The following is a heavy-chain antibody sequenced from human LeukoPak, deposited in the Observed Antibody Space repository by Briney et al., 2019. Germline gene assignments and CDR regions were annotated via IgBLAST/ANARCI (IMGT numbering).Heavy chain of an antibody. CDR3: ARDSSGYDQGYFDY. CDR2: ITNSGTTI. Sequence: PGGSLRLSCAASGFTFSDYNMNWVRQAPGKGLEWVSYITNSGTTIHYADSVKGRFTISRDNAKNSLYLQMNSLRAEDTAVYYCARDSSGYDQGYFDYWGQGTLVTVSS. CDR1: GFTFSDYN. D-gene: IGHD5-12*01. J-gene: IGHJ4*02. V-gene: IGHV3-11*04.